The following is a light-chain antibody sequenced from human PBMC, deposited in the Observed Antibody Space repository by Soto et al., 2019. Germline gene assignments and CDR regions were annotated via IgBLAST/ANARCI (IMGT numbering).Light chain of an antibody. V-gene: IGLV2-23*02. CDR1: SSDVGSYTL. CDR2: EVS. Sequence: QSALTQAASVSGSPGQAITISCTGTSSDVGSYTLVSWYQQHPGKAPKLMFYEVSKRPSGVSNRFSGSKSGTTASLTISGLQADDEADYYCCSYAGSRNAYVFGTGTKLPV. J-gene: IGLJ1*01. CDR3: CSYAGSRNAYV.